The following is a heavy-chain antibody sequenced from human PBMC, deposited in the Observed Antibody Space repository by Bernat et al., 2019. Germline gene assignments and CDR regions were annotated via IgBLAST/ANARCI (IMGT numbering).Heavy chain of an antibody. V-gene: IGHV2-26*01. J-gene: IGHJ4*02. D-gene: IGHD3-3*01. Sequence: QVTLKESGPVLEKPTETLTLACTVSGFSLSSARMGVSWIRQPPGKALEWLAQIFSNDGKSYSTSLKSRLTISKDTSKSQVVLTMTNVDPVDTATYYCARIRFLEWLFPYFDYWGQGILVTVSS. CDR3: ARIRFLEWLFPYFDY. CDR1: GFSLSSARMG. CDR2: IFSNDGK.